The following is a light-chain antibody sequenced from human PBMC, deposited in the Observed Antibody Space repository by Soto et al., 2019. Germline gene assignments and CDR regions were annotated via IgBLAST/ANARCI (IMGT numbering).Light chain of an antibody. V-gene: IGKV3-20*01. Sequence: ENVLTQSPGTLSLSPGERATLSCRASQSVSSNFLAWYQQKPGQAPRLLIYGASTRAAGVPDRFSGSGSGTDFPLTITGLEHEDFAVYYCQQYGRSPLLYTFGQGTKL. CDR3: QQYGRSPLLYT. CDR1: QSVSSNF. J-gene: IGKJ2*01. CDR2: GAS.